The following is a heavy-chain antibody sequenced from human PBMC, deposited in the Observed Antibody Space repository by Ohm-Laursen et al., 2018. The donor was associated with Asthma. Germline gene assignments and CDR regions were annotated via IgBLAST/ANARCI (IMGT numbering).Heavy chain of an antibody. D-gene: IGHD4-17*01. CDR2: ISYDGSNK. Sequence: SLRLSCAASGFTFSSYGMHWVRQAPGKGLEWVAVISYDGSNKYYADSVKGRFTISRDNSKNTLYLQMNSLRAEDTAVYCCARGRDYGYFQHWGQGTLVTVSS. CDR1: GFTFSSYG. CDR3: ARGRDYGYFQH. J-gene: IGHJ1*01. V-gene: IGHV3-30*03.